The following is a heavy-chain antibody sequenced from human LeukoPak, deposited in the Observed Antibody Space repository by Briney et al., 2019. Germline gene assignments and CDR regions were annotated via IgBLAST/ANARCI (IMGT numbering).Heavy chain of an antibody. D-gene: IGHD5-24*01. CDR3: ARDRRYYYYMDV. CDR2: ISAYNGNT. J-gene: IGHJ6*03. Sequence: ASVKVSCKASGYTFTSYDINWVRQATGQGLEWMGWISAYNGNTNYAQKLQGRVTMTTDTSTSTAYMELRSLRSDDTAVYYCARDRRYYYYMDVWGKGTTVTVSS. CDR1: GYTFTSYD. V-gene: IGHV1-18*01.